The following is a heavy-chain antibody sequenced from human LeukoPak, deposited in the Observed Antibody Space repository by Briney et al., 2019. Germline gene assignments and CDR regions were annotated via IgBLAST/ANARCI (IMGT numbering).Heavy chain of an antibody. CDR2: IDPSDSYT. J-gene: IGHJ5*02. D-gene: IGHD2-15*01. Sequence: GESLKISCKGSGYGFTSYWISWVRQMPGKGLEWMGRIDPSDSYTNYSPSFQGHVTISADKSISTAYLQWSSLKASDTAMYYCARHGQGYCSGGSCKNWFDPWGQGTLVTVSS. CDR3: ARHGQGYCSGGSCKNWFDP. V-gene: IGHV5-10-1*01. CDR1: GYGFTSYW.